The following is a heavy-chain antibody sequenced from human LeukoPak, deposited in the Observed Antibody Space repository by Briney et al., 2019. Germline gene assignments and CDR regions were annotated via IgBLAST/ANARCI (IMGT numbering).Heavy chain of an antibody. CDR2: ISYDGSNK. V-gene: IGHV3-30*07. J-gene: IGHJ3*02. CDR3: AREVAATTDAFDI. D-gene: IGHD2-15*01. CDR1: GFTFSSYA. Sequence: GGSLRLSCAASGFTFSSYAMHWVRQAPGKGLEWVAVISYDGSNKYYADSVKGRFTISRDNSKNTLYLQMNSLRAEDTALYYCAREVAATTDAFDIWGQGTMVTVSS.